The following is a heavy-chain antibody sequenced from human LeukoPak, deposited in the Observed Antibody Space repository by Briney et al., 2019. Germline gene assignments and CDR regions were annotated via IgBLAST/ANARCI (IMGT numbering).Heavy chain of an antibody. CDR2: MNPNSGNT. D-gene: IGHD1-1*01. V-gene: IGHV1-8*01. CDR3: ARERGGGTTGTMTYDI. CDR1: GYTFTSYD. J-gene: IGHJ3*02. Sequence: ASVKVSCKASGYTFTSYDINWVRQATGQGLEWMGWMNPNSGNTGYAQKFQGRVTMTRNTSIKTAYMELRSLRSEDTAVYYCARERGGGTTGTMTYDIWGQGTMVTVSS.